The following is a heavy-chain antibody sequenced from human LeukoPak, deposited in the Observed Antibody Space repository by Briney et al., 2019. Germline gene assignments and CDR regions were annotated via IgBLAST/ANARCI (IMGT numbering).Heavy chain of an antibody. CDR2: INPRGGST. CDR1: GYTFVNYY. Sequence: ASVKVSCKASGYTFVNYYIHWVRQAPGQGLEWMGIINPRGGSTSYAQKFQGRVTVTRDTSTSTVYMELSSLRSEGTAVYYCARDPNYADLDYWGQGTLVTVSS. D-gene: IGHD1-7*01. CDR3: ARDPNYADLDY. J-gene: IGHJ4*02. V-gene: IGHV1-46*01.